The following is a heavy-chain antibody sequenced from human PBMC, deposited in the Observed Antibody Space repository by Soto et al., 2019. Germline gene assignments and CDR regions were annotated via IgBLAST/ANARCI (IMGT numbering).Heavy chain of an antibody. CDR3: ATVRGCSSTSCYGEDLDY. J-gene: IGHJ4*02. CDR1: GGTFSSYT. Sequence: SVKVSCKASGGTFSSYTISWVRQAPGQGLEWMGRIIPILGIANYAQKFQGRVTITADKSTSTAYMEPSSLRSEDTAVYYCATVRGCSSTSCYGEDLDYWGQGTLVTVSS. D-gene: IGHD2-2*01. CDR2: IIPILGIA. V-gene: IGHV1-69*02.